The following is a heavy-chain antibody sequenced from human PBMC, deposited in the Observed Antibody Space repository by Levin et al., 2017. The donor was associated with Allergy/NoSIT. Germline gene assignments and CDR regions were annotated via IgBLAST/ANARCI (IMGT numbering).Heavy chain of an antibody. CDR2: IFPADYEI. CDR3: AGRPARQGSSSSLFDY. D-gene: IGHD6-6*01. J-gene: IGHJ4*02. CDR1: GYSFPNYW. Sequence: KGGESLKISCQGSGYSFPNYWIGWVRQMPGKGLEWMGVIFPADYEIRYSPSFQGQVTISADKSISTAYLQWSSLQASDTAIYYWAGRPARQGSSSSLFDYWGQGTLVTVSS. V-gene: IGHV5-51*01.